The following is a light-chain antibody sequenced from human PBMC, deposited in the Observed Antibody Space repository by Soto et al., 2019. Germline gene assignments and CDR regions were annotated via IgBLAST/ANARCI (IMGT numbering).Light chain of an antibody. V-gene: IGLV2-11*01. Sequence: QSALTQPRSASGSPGQSVTISCTGSSNDVGGYNLVSWYEQHPGKAPKLIISDVSKRPSWVPDRFSGSKSGNTASLTISGLQAEDEADHYCSSFAGSHVAFGGGTKLTVL. CDR3: SSFAGSHVA. J-gene: IGLJ2*01. CDR2: DVS. CDR1: SNDVGGYNL.